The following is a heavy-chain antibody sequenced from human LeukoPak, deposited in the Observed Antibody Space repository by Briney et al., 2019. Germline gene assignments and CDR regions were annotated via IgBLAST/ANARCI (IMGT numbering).Heavy chain of an antibody. J-gene: IGHJ4*02. CDR1: GFTFNNYW. CDR3: ATSAAGFDY. V-gene: IGHV3-7*01. Sequence: TGGSLRLSCAASGFTFNNYWMAWVRQAPGKGLEWVANIKQDGSERYYVGSVKGRFTISRDNAKNSLYLQMNSLRDEDTALYYCATSAAGFDYWGQGALVTVSS. CDR2: IKQDGSER. D-gene: IGHD6-13*01.